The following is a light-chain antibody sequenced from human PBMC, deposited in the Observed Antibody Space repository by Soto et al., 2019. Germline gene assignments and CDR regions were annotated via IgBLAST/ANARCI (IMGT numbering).Light chain of an antibody. CDR1: ENIFKF. Sequence: DIQLIQSPATLSASVGDRITITCRASENIFKFLAWYQQRSGRAPNLLIYAASDLETGVPSRFSGRGSGTEFTLTSDSLQPDDSATYYCQHYNTQSITFGGGTKVDVK. CDR3: QHYNTQSIT. V-gene: IGKV1-5*01. CDR2: AAS. J-gene: IGKJ4*01.